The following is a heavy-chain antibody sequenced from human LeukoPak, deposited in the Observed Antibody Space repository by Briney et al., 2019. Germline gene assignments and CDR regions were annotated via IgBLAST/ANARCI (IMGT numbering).Heavy chain of an antibody. CDR3: ARAVSGYSYGFLY. Sequence: SETLSLTCTVSGYSISSGYYWGWIRQPPGKGLEWIGSIYHSGSTYYNPSLKSRVTISVGTSKNQFSLKLSSVTAADTAVYYCARAVSGYSYGFLYWGQGTLVTVSS. D-gene: IGHD5-18*01. CDR2: IYHSGST. J-gene: IGHJ4*02. CDR1: GYSISSGYY. V-gene: IGHV4-38-2*02.